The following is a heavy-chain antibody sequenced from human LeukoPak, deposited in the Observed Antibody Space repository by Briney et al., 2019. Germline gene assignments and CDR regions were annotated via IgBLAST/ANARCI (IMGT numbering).Heavy chain of an antibody. J-gene: IGHJ4*02. Sequence: GGSLRLSCAASGFTFSSYGMHWVRQAPGKGLGWVAVISYDGSNKYYADSVKGRFTISRDNSKNTLYLQMNSLRAEDTAVYYCAGGGSLDFDYWGQGTLVTVSS. CDR3: AGGGSLDFDY. CDR2: ISYDGSNK. V-gene: IGHV3-30*03. D-gene: IGHD2-15*01. CDR1: GFTFSSYG.